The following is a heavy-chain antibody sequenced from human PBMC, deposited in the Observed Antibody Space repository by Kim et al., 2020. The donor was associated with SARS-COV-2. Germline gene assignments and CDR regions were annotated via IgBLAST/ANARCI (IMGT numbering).Heavy chain of an antibody. V-gene: IGHV3-74*01. Sequence: STRSYADSVQCRVTISRDNAKDALYLQMNSLRAEDTAVYYCARGGSGSLDYWGQGTLVTVSS. CDR2: STR. CDR3: ARGGSGSLDY. J-gene: IGHJ4*02. D-gene: IGHD3-16*01.